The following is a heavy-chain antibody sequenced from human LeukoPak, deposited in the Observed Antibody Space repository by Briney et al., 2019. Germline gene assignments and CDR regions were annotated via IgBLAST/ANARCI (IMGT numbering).Heavy chain of an antibody. D-gene: IGHD3-10*01. Sequence: SATLSLTCTVSGGSISSYYWSWIRQPPGKGLEWIGYIYYSGSTNYNPSLKSRVTISVDTSKNQFSLKLSSVTAADTAVYYCAGVKRGGGNWFDPWGQGTLVTVSS. CDR3: AGVKRGGGNWFDP. J-gene: IGHJ5*02. CDR1: GGSISSYY. V-gene: IGHV4-59*01. CDR2: IYYSGST.